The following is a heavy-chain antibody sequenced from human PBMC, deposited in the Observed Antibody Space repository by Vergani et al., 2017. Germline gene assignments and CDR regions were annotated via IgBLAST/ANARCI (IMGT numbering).Heavy chain of an antibody. CDR3: ARKKIVRKANCGGDCYRFDY. Sequence: QVQLQQWGAGLLKPSETLSLTCAVYGGSFSGYYWSWIRQPPGKGLEWIGEINHSGSTNYNPSLKSRVTISVDTSKNQFSLKLSSVTAADTAVYYCARKKIVRKANCGGDCYRFDYWGQGTLVTVSS. J-gene: IGHJ4*02. D-gene: IGHD2-21*01. CDR1: GGSFSGYY. V-gene: IGHV4-34*01. CDR2: INHSGST.